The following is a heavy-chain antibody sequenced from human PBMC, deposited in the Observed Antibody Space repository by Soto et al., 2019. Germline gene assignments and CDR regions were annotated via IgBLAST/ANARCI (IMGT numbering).Heavy chain of an antibody. CDR1: GGSFIGYY. CDR2: IKHSGST. D-gene: IGHD1-26*01. J-gene: IGHJ5*02. V-gene: IGHV4-34*01. Sequence: ETLSLTCAVYGGSFIGYYWSWIRQPPGKGLEWIGEIKHSGSTNYNPSLKSRVTISVDTSKNQFSLKLSSVTAADTAVYYCARAYSGSYRKFSWFDPWGQGTLVTVSS. CDR3: ARAYSGSYRKFSWFDP.